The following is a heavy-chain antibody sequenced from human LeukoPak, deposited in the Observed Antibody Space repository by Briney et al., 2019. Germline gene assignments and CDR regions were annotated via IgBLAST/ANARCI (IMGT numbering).Heavy chain of an antibody. J-gene: IGHJ4*02. Sequence: GGSLRLSCAASGFTVSSNYMSWVRQAPGKGLEWVSVIYSGGSTYYADSVKGRFTISRDNSKNTLYLQMNSLRAGDTAVYYCARDYSHSSGYYFWGQGTLVTVSS. CDR2: IYSGGST. CDR1: GFTVSSNY. CDR3: ARDYSHSSGYYF. D-gene: IGHD3-22*01. V-gene: IGHV3-66*01.